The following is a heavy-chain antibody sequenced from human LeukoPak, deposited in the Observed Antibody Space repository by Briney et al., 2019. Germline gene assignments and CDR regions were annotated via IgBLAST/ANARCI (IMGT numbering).Heavy chain of an antibody. D-gene: IGHD4-17*01. Sequence: GGSLRLSCAASGFTFSNAWTSWVRQAPGKGLEWVGRIKSKTDGGTTDYAAPVKGRFTISRDDSKNTLYLQMNSLKTEDTAVYYCTTRTMTTVINFDYWGQGSLVIVSS. CDR3: TTRTMTTVINFDY. CDR2: IKSKTDGGTT. CDR1: GFTFSNAW. J-gene: IGHJ4*02. V-gene: IGHV3-15*01.